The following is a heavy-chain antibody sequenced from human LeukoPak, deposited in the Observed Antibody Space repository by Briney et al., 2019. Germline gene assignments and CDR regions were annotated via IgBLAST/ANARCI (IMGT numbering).Heavy chain of an antibody. CDR2: VNTKGET. J-gene: IGHJ4*02. CDR1: GVSMSAFQ. CDR3: ATSNDAKIAPFDH. V-gene: IGHV4-4*09. Sequence: SETLSLTCTVSGVSMSAFQWSWVRQSPEKGLEWIGCVNTKGETNYIPSLKSRVITSVDTSKSQFSLRLTSVTAADTAVYYCATSNDAKIAPFDHWGQGALVTVSS. D-gene: IGHD2-8*01.